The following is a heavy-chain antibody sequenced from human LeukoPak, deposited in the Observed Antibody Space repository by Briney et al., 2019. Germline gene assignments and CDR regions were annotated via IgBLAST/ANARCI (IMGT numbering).Heavy chain of an antibody. CDR3: ARENTVRFFGVVIQDYYYMDV. J-gene: IGHJ6*03. D-gene: IGHD3-3*01. CDR1: GGTFSSYA. CDR2: IIPIFGTA. Sequence: SVKVSCKASGGTFSSYAISWVRQAPGQGLEWMGGIIPIFGTANYAQKFQGRVTITADESTSTAYMELSSLRSEDTAVYYCARENTVRFFGVVIQDYYYMDVWGKGTTVTVSS. V-gene: IGHV1-69*01.